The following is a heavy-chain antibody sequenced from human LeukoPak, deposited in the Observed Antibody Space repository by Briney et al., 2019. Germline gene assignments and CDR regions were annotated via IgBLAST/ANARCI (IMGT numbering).Heavy chain of an antibody. CDR3: AKSQEDDSSGYYYSNFDY. J-gene: IGHJ4*02. V-gene: IGHV3-23*01. Sequence: LTGGSLRLSCAASGFTFSSYAMSWVRQAPGKGPEWVSANSGSSGATYYADSVKGRFTISRDISKNTLYLQMNSLRAEDTAIYYCAKSQEDDSSGYYYSNFDYWGQGTLVTVSS. CDR2: NSGSSGAT. D-gene: IGHD3-22*01. CDR1: GFTFSSYA.